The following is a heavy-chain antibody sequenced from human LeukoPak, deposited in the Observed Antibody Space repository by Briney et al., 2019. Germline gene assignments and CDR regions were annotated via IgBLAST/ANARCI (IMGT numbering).Heavy chain of an antibody. CDR3: ARDTYSRWQTDY. J-gene: IGHJ4*02. Sequence: GGSLRLSCAASGFTFSDYYMSWIRQAPGKGLEWVSLISGSGSNTKYADSVKGRFTISRDNAKNSLYLQMNGLRTEDTAIYYCARDTYSRWQTDYWGQGTLVTVSS. CDR2: ISGSGSNT. CDR1: GFTFSDYY. V-gene: IGHV3-11*04. D-gene: IGHD4-23*01.